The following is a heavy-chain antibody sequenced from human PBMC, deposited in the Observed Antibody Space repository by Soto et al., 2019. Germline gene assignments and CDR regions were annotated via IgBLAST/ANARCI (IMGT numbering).Heavy chain of an antibody. CDR3: ARRSAAAGTRRWFDP. CDR1: GGSVSSGSYY. CDR2: IYYSGST. Sequence: QVQLQESGPGLVKPSETLSLTCTVSGGSVSSGSYYWSWIRQPPGKGLEWIGYIYYSGSTNYNPSLKSRVTISVDTSKNQFSLKLSSVTAADTAVYYCARRSAAAGTRRWFDPWGQGTLVTVSS. V-gene: IGHV4-61*01. J-gene: IGHJ5*02. D-gene: IGHD6-13*01.